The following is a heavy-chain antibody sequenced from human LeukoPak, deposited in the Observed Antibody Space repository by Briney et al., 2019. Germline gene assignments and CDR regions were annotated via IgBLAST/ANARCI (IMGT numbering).Heavy chain of an antibody. Sequence: GGCLRLSCAASGFTFSSYWMSWVRQAPGKGLEWVANIKQDGSEKYYVDSVKGRFTISRDNAENSLYLQMNSLRAEDTAVYYCARLGSGWADAFDIWGQGRMVTVSA. CDR1: GFTFSSYW. V-gene: IGHV3-7*01. CDR2: IKQDGSEK. CDR3: ARLGSGWADAFDI. J-gene: IGHJ3*02. D-gene: IGHD6-19*01.